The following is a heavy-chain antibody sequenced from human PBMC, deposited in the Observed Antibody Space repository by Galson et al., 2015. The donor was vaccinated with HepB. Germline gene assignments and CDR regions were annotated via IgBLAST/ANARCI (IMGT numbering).Heavy chain of an antibody. Sequence: SVKVSCKASGYTFTSYAMHWVRQAPGQRLEWMGWINAGNGNTKYSQKFQGRVTITRDTSASTAYMELSSLRSEDTAVYYCARGSYTKGYYFDYWGQGTLVTVSS. CDR2: INAGNGNT. CDR3: ARGSYTKGYYFDY. CDR1: GYTFTSYA. V-gene: IGHV1-3*01. D-gene: IGHD3-16*01. J-gene: IGHJ4*02.